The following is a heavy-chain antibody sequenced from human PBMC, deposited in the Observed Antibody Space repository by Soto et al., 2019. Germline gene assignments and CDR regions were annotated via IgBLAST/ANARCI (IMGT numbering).Heavy chain of an antibody. CDR3: VRMASSGTLNWFDP. V-gene: IGHV1-8*01. Sequence: GASVKVSCNASESTLMNYDISWVRQATGQGLEWMGWMNPNSGNTGYALKFQGRVSMTRNTSIYTVYLELSSLASDDTAVYYCVRMASSGTLNWFDPWGQGTLVTVSS. CDR1: ESTLMNYD. J-gene: IGHJ5*02. D-gene: IGHD1-1*01. CDR2: MNPNSGNT.